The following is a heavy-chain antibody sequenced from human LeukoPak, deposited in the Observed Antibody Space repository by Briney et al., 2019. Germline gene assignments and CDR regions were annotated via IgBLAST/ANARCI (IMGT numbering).Heavy chain of an antibody. CDR2: IYYSGST. D-gene: IGHD2-8*01. V-gene: IGHV4-39*01. CDR1: GGSISSNNYY. Sequence: ASETLSLTCTVSGGSISSNNYYWAWIRQPPGKGLECIGSIYYSGSTYYNPSLKSRVTISVDTSKNQFFLKVNSVTATDTAVYYCAKWPIDWGQGTLVTVSS. CDR3: AKWPID. J-gene: IGHJ4*02.